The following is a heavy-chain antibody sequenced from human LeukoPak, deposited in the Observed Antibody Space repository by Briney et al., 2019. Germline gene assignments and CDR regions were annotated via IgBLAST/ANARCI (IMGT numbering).Heavy chain of an antibody. J-gene: IGHJ6*03. CDR1: GFTFSSYE. Sequence: PGGSLRLSCAASGFTFSSYEMNWVRQAPGKGLEWVSYISSSGSTIYYADSVKGRFTTSRDNAKNSLYLQMNSLRAEDTAVYYCARESPYYYYYMDVWGKGTTVTISS. CDR2: ISSSGSTI. CDR3: ARESPYYYYYMDV. V-gene: IGHV3-48*03.